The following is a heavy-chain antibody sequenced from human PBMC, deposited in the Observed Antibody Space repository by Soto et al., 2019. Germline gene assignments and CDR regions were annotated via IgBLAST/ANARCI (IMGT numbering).Heavy chain of an antibody. V-gene: IGHV4-59*01. CDR1: GGSISSYY. J-gene: IGHJ6*03. D-gene: IGHD2-2*01. CDR2: IYYSGST. CDR3: ARSLLRLHCSSTSCDPYYMDV. Sequence: SETLSLTCTVSGGSISSYYWSWIRQPPGKGLEWIGYIYYSGSTNYNPSLKSRVTISVDTSKNQFSLKLSSVTAADTAVYYCARSLLRLHCSSTSCDPYYMDVWGKGTTVTVSS.